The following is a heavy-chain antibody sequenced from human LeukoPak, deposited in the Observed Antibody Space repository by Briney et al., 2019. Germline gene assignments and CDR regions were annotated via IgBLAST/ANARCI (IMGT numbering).Heavy chain of an antibody. CDR1: GFTVSSNH. CDR3: ARMGSGSSPWDY. J-gene: IGHJ4*02. D-gene: IGHD1-26*01. Sequence: GGSLRLSCAASGFTVSSNHMIWVRQAPGKGLEWVSVICSGGSTYYADSVKGRFTISRDNSKNTLYLQMNSLRAEDTAVYYCARMGSGSSPWDYWGQGALVTVSS. V-gene: IGHV3-53*01. CDR2: ICSGGST.